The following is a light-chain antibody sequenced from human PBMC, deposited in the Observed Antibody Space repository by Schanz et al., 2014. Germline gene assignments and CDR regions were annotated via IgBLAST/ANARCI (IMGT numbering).Light chain of an antibody. CDR3: CSYAGSSTWV. CDR1: SSDVGKYNL. V-gene: IGLV2-23*01. J-gene: IGLJ3*02. CDR2: EGS. Sequence: QSALTQPASVSGSPGQSITISCTGTSSDVGKYNLVSWYQQHPGKVPKLLIFEGSQRPSGVSNRISGSKSGNTASLTISGVQAEDEADYYCCSYAGSSTWVFGGGTKLTVL.